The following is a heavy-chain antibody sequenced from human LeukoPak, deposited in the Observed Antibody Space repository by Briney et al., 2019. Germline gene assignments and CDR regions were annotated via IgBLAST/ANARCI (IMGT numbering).Heavy chain of an antibody. CDR2: IYTSGST. D-gene: IGHD4-11*01. Sequence: SETLSLTCTVSGGSISSYHWSWIRQPPGKGLEWIGYIYTSGSTDYNPSLKSRVTISVDTSKNQFSLKLSSVTAADTAVYYCASTVKNPYYYYYMDVWGKGTTVTVSS. CDR3: ASTVKNPYYYYYMDV. CDR1: GGSISSYH. V-gene: IGHV4-4*09. J-gene: IGHJ6*03.